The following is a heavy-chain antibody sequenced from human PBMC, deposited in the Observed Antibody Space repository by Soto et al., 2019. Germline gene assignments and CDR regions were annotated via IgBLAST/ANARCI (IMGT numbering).Heavy chain of an antibody. CDR1: GYTFTNYG. D-gene: IGHD2-15*01. J-gene: IGHJ4*02. CDR2: ISAYNGDT. CDR3: ARGPAGGLRGGVSY. V-gene: IGHV1-18*04. Sequence: ASVKVSCKTSGYTFTNYGITWLRQAPGQGLKWMGWISAYNGDTNYAQKFQGRVIMTTDTSTTTAYMELRSLRSDDTAVYYCARGPAGGLRGGVSYWGQGILVTVSS.